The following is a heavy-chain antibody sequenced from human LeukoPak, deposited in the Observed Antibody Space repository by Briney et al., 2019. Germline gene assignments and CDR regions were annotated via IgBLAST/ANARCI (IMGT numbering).Heavy chain of an antibody. D-gene: IGHD2-2*01. J-gene: IGHJ4*02. V-gene: IGHV3-21*01. CDR3: ARDRCSSTSCYVTY. Sequence: PGGSLRLSCAASGFTFSSYSMNWVRQAPGKGLEWVSSISSSSSYIYYADSVKGRFTISRDNAKNSLYPQMNSLRAEDTAVYYCARDRCSSTSCYVTYWGQGTLVTVSS. CDR1: GFTFSSYS. CDR2: ISSSSSYI.